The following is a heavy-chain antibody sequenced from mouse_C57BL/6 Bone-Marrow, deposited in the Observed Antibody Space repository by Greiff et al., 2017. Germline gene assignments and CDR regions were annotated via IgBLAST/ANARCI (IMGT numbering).Heavy chain of an antibody. D-gene: IGHD2-3*01. Sequence: VQLKQSGAELVRPGASVKLSCTASGFNIKDDYMHWVKQRPEQGLEWIGWIDPENGDTEYASKFQGKATITADTSSNTAYRQLSSLTSEDTAVYYCTTWGWLLGAYWGQGTLVTVSA. CDR2: IDPENGDT. V-gene: IGHV14-4*01. CDR3: TTWGWLLGAY. J-gene: IGHJ3*01. CDR1: GFNIKDDY.